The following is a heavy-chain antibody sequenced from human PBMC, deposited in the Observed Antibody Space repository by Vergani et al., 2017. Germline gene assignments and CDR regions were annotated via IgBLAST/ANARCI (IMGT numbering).Heavy chain of an antibody. J-gene: IGHJ4*02. Sequence: QVQLVQSGAEVKKPGSSVKVSCKASGGTFISYAISWVRQAPGQGLEWMGRIIPIFGTANYAQQFQGRVTITADESTSTAYMELSSLRSEDTAVYYCARDGKTGTTSSGPYYFDYWGQGTLVTVSS. CDR3: ARDGKTGTTSSGPYYFDY. V-gene: IGHV1-69*15. CDR1: GGTFISYA. D-gene: IGHD4-11*01. CDR2: IIPIFGTA.